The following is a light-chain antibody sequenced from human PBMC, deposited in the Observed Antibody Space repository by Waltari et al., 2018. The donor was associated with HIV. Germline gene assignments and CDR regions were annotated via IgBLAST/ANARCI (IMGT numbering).Light chain of an antibody. V-gene: IGLV1-51*01. CDR1: TSNIEIHY. CDR3: GSWDSGLNVAV. CDR2: EDD. J-gene: IGLJ2*01. Sequence: QSVLPQPPSVSAAPGPTVRIFCPGNTSNIEIHYVSWYCRFPDTAPRLLIYEDDKRPSGLRDRFSASKSPTTATLVISGLQTEDEADYFCGSWDSGLNVAVFGGGTKLTVL.